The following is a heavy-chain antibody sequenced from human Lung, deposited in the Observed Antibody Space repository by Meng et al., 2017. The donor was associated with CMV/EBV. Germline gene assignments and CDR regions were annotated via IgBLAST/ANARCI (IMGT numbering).Heavy chain of an antibody. V-gene: IGHV3-23*01. D-gene: IGHD1-14*01. Sequence: EVQLLESXXXXVQXXGSLRLPCAASGFTFSNYAMNWVRQAPGKGLEWVSTISQSGDATYYADSVQGRFTISRDNSKNTLFLQMNSLRADDTAVYYCGRSNHFDYWGQGTLVTVS. CDR1: GFTFSNYA. J-gene: IGHJ4*02. CDR2: ISQSGDAT. CDR3: GRSNHFDY.